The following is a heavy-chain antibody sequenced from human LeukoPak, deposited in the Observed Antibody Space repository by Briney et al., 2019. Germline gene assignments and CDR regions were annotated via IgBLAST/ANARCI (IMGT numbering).Heavy chain of an antibody. CDR1: GYTFTSYG. CDR3: ARAGYCSSTSCPPDAFDI. Sequence: ASVKVSCKASGYTFTSYGISWVRQAPGQGLEWMGWISGYNGKTNYAQNLQGRVTMTTDTSTSTAYMELRSLRSDDTAVYYCARAGYCSSTSCPPDAFDIWDQGTMVTVSS. CDR2: ISGYNGKT. J-gene: IGHJ3*02. V-gene: IGHV1-18*01. D-gene: IGHD2-2*01.